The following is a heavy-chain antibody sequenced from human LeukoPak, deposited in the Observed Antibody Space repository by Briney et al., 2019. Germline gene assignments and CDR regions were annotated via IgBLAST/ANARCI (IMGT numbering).Heavy chain of an antibody. CDR1: GFTFSNYW. CDR3: AREARSYNWNFRSYFDY. J-gene: IGHJ4*02. CDR2: IRYDGSNK. V-gene: IGHV3-30*02. Sequence: GGSLRLSCAASGFTFSNYWMHWVRQVPGKGLVWVAFIRYDGSNKYYADSVKGRFTISRDNSKNTLYLQMNSLRAEDTAVYYCAREARSYNWNFRSYFDYWGQGTLVTVSS. D-gene: IGHD1-7*01.